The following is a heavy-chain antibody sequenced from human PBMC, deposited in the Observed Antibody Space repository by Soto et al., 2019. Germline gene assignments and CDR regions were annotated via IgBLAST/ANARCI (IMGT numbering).Heavy chain of an antibody. V-gene: IGHV3-23*01. D-gene: IGHD3-22*01. CDR1: GFIFSNDA. J-gene: IGHJ4*02. Sequence: GGSLRLSCAASGFIFSNDAMSWVRQAPGKGLEWVSVISGSGGTTYYADSVKGRFTISRDNSKKTLYLQMNSLRAEDTATYYCAKASDSSGYYYPPWNIDYWAQGTLVTVSS. CDR3: AKASDSSGYYYPPWNIDY. CDR2: ISGSGGTT.